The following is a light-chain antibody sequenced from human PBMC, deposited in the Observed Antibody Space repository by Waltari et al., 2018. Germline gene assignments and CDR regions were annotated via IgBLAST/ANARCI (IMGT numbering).Light chain of an antibody. V-gene: IGKV4-1*01. Sequence: DIVMTQSPDSLAVSLGERATINCKSSQSVLSSSNNKNYLVWYQQKPGQPPKLLIYWASTRESGVPDRFSGSGSGTDFTLTISSLQAEDVAIYYCQQYYSHPLTFGGGTKVQIK. CDR1: QSVLSSSNNKNY. CDR3: QQYYSHPLT. CDR2: WAS. J-gene: IGKJ4*01.